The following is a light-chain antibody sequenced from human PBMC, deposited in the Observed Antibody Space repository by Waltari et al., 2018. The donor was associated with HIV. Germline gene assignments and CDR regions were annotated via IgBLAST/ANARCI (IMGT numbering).Light chain of an antibody. Sequence: IVLPQSPATLSLSPGERVNLSCRASHSVATYLAWYQQRPGQAPRLVIYDSSHRGADFSGRFNGSGSGTDFTLTSTSLQPVDSAVYYCQRRINCPITFGQGTRLEI. CDR3: QRRINCPIT. CDR2: DSS. J-gene: IGKJ5*01. CDR1: HSVATY. V-gene: IGKV3-11*01.